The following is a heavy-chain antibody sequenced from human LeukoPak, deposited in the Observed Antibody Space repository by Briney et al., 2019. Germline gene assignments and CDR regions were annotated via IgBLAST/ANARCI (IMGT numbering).Heavy chain of an antibody. CDR2: INPDGSVG. CDR1: GFRFSDYW. D-gene: IGHD1-26*01. V-gene: IGHV3-7*01. CDR3: ARATYSHTTWHY. J-gene: IGHJ4*02. Sequence: GGFLRLSCAASGFRFSDYWMSWVRQAPGKGLEWVASINPDGSVGKYVDSVEGRFTISRDNAKNSLYLQMNTLRAEDTALYYCARATYSHTTWHYGGQGTLVTVPS.